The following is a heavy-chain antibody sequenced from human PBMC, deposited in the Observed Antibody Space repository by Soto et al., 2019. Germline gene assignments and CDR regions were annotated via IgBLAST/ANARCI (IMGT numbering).Heavy chain of an antibody. CDR3: AKDGNSLYVIVSVEFDY. Sequence: PGGSLRLSCAASGFTFSSYAMSWVRQAPGKGLEWVSAISGSGGSTYYADSVKGRFTISRDNSKNTLYLQMNSLRAEDTAVYYCAKDGNSLYVIVSVEFDYWGQGTLVPVSS. V-gene: IGHV3-23*01. CDR1: GFTFSSYA. CDR2: ISGSGGST. J-gene: IGHJ4*02. D-gene: IGHD3-22*01.